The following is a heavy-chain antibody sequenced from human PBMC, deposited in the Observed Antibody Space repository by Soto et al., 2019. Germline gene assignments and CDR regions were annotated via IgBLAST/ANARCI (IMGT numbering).Heavy chain of an antibody. Sequence: GGSLRLSCAASGFTFSSYGMHWVRQAPGKGLEWVAVISYDGSNKYYADSVKGRFTISRDNSKNTLYLQMNSLRAEDTAVYYCAKGGPLGYSSSWRNLDYWGQGTLVTSPQ. D-gene: IGHD6-13*01. CDR1: GFTFSSYG. CDR2: ISYDGSNK. V-gene: IGHV3-30*18. J-gene: IGHJ4*02. CDR3: AKGGPLGYSSSWRNLDY.